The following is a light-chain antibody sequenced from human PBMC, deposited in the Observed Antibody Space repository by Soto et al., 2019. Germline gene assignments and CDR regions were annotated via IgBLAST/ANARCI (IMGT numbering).Light chain of an antibody. J-gene: IGLJ2*01. V-gene: IGLV2-14*03. Sequence: QSVLTQPASVSGSPGQSITISCTGTSSDVGDYVYVSWYQHYPGKAPKLMIYDVSHRPSGISARFSGSKSGDTASLTISGLQAEDEAEYYCSSYTSSAAPVFFGGGTQLTVL. CDR3: SSYTSSAAPVF. CDR2: DVS. CDR1: SSDVGDYVY.